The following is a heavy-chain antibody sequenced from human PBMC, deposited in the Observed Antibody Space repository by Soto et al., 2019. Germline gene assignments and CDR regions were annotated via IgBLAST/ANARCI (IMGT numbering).Heavy chain of an antibody. CDR2: ISGSGGST. CDR1: GFTFSSYA. D-gene: IGHD5-18*01. J-gene: IGHJ3*02. V-gene: IGHV3-23*01. Sequence: EVQLLESGGGLVQPGGSLRLSCAASGFTFSSYAMSWVRQAPGKGLEWVSAISGSGGSTYYADSVKGRFTISRDNSKNTLYQQMYCLRAECPAVYYCAKDFEYVYGYYAFDIWGQGTMVSVSS. CDR3: AKDFEYVYGYYAFDI.